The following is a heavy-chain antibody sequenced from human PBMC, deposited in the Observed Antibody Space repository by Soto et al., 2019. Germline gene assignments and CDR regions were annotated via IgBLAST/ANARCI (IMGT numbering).Heavy chain of an antibody. J-gene: IGHJ4*02. D-gene: IGHD2-8*01. CDR2: IYYSGST. CDR1: GGSISSSSQY. Sequence: QLQLQESGPGLVKPSETLSLTCTVSGGSISSSSQYSGRIRQPAGMGMAWIGSIYYSGSTYYNPSLKSRVTISRDTSKNQVSLKLSSVAAADTAVYYCASHLGDGLYYFAYWGQGTLVTVSS. V-gene: IGHV4-39*01. CDR3: ASHLGDGLYYFAY.